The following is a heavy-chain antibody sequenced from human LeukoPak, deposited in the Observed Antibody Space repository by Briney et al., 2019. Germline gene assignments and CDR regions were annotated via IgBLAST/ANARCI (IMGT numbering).Heavy chain of an antibody. CDR3: ARDCSCGWYYYYYYMDV. V-gene: IGHV3-21*01. Sequence: GGSLRLSCAASGFTFSSYSMNWVRQAPGKGLEWVSSISSSSSYIYYADSVKGRFTISRDNAKNSLYLQMNSLRAEDTAVYYCARDCSCGWYYYYYYMDVWGKGTTVTVSS. CDR1: GFTFSSYS. CDR2: ISSSSSYI. J-gene: IGHJ6*03. D-gene: IGHD6-19*01.